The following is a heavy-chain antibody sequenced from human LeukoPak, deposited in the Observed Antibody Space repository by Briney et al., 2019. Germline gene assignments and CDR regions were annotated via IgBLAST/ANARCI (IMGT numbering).Heavy chain of an antibody. J-gene: IGHJ4*02. CDR2: IYSGST. Sequence: SETLSLTCTVSGGSISSGTYYWGWVRQPPGKGLEWIGSIYSGSTSYNPSLKSRVTISVDTSKNQSSLKLDSVTAADTAVYYCARNASDSGTSYFDYWGQGTLVTVSS. CDR3: ARNASDSGTSYFDY. D-gene: IGHD1-26*01. CDR1: GGSISSGTYY. V-gene: IGHV4-39*01.